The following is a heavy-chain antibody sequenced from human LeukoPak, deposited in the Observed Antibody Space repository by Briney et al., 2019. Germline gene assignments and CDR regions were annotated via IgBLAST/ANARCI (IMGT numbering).Heavy chain of an antibody. V-gene: IGHV4-39*07. CDR2: IYSSGST. J-gene: IGHJ4*02. Sequence: SETLSLTCRVSGASINSGSNYWGWIRQPPGKTLEWIGSIYSSGSTYYNPSLKSRVIIMIDTPKNHFSLTLSSVTAADTAVYYCARPQNYYGSGSYCCWGQGTLVTVSS. D-gene: IGHD3-10*01. CDR3: ARPQNYYGSGSYCC. CDR1: GASINSGSNY.